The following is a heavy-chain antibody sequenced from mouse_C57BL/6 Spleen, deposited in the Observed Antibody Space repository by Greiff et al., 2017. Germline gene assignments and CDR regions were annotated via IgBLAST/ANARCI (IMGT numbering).Heavy chain of an antibody. CDR1: GYAFSSSW. Sequence: QVQLQQSGPELVKPGASVKISCKASGYAFSSSWMNWVKQRPGKGLEWIGRIYPGDGDTNYNGKFKGKDTLTADKSSSTAYMQLSSLTSEDSAVXCCGSQSFDDGGQGTTLTVSS. V-gene: IGHV1-82*01. CDR3: GSQSFDD. J-gene: IGHJ2*01. CDR2: IYPGDGDT.